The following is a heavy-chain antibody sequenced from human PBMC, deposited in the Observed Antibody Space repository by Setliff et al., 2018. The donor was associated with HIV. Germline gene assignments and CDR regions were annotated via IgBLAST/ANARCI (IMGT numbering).Heavy chain of an antibody. CDR3: ARESYFYYFDY. Sequence: PSETLSLTCTVSGGSISSGSYYWSWIRQPAGKGLEWIGRMYTSGSTNYNPSLKSRVTISVDTSKNQFSLNLSSVTAADTAVYYCARESYFYYFDYWGQGTLVTVSS. CDR2: MYTSGST. CDR1: GGSISSGSYY. V-gene: IGHV4-61*02. D-gene: IGHD3-10*01. J-gene: IGHJ4*02.